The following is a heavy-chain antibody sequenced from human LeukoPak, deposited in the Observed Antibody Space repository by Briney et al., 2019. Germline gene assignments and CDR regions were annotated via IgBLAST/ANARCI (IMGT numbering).Heavy chain of an antibody. CDR2: IYYSGST. CDR3: ASSIGDYDFWSGYYTLYYFDY. V-gene: IGHV4-39*01. D-gene: IGHD3-3*01. Sequence: SETLSLTCTVSGGSISSSSYYWGWICQPPGKGLEWIGSIYYSGSTYYNPSLKSRVTISVDTSKNQFSLKLSSVTAADTAVYYCASSIGDYDFWSGYYTLYYFDYWGQGTLVTVSS. J-gene: IGHJ4*02. CDR1: GGSISSSSYY.